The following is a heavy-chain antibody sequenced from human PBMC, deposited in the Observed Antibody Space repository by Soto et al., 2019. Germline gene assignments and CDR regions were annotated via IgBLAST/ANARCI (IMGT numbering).Heavy chain of an antibody. V-gene: IGHV3-30*18. CDR1: EFTFSSLG. CDR2: ASPDGAVN. CDR3: AKERSFYSGYDY. D-gene: IGHD5-12*01. Sequence: GGSLRLSCAASEFTFSSLGMHWVRQAPGKGLEWVAVASPDGAVNFYADAVKGRFTISRDNSKNTLFLQMGSLRVEHSALYYCAKERSFYSGYDYWGPGTLVTVSS. J-gene: IGHJ4*02.